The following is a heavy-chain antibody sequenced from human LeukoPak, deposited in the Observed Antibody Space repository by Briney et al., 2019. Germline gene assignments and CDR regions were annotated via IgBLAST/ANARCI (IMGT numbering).Heavy chain of an antibody. J-gene: IGHJ4*02. V-gene: IGHV3-23*01. CDR2: ISGGGGTT. CDR3: AKAEGSGNQPFDY. CDR1: GFTFSSYA. D-gene: IGHD3-10*01. Sequence: PGGSLRLSCAASGFTFSSYAMSWVRQAPGEGLQWVSFISGGGGTTYYADSVKGRFTVSRDNSKNTLYLQMSSLRAEDTAVYYCAKAEGSGNQPFDYWGQGTLVTVSP.